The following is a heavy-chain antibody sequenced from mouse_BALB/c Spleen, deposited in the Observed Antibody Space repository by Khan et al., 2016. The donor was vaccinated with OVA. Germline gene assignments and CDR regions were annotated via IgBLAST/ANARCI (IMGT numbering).Heavy chain of an antibody. CDR2: INPHIGET. V-gene: IGHV1-20*02. Sequence: VQLQQSGPELVKPWASVKISCKASGYSFTGYFMNWVMQSHGKSLEWIGRINPHIGETFYNQKFKDKATLTVDESSSTAHMELRSLAAEDSAVYYCARKNGSDFDYWGQGTTLTVSS. CDR3: ARKNGSDFDY. CDR1: GYSFTGYF. J-gene: IGHJ2*01. D-gene: IGHD1-1*01.